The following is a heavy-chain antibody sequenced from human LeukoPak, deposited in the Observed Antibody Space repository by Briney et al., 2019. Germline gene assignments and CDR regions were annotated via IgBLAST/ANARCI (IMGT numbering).Heavy chain of an antibody. CDR3: ARDPIAVAEVWFDP. CDR2: ISSSSSYI. V-gene: IGHV3-21*01. D-gene: IGHD6-19*01. CDR1: GFTFSTYT. Sequence: GGSLRLSCAASGFTFSTYTMNWVRQAPGKGLEWVSSISSSSSYIYYADSVRGRFTISRDNAKNSLYLQMNSLRAEDTAVYYCARDPIAVAEVWFDPWGQGTLVTVSS. J-gene: IGHJ5*02.